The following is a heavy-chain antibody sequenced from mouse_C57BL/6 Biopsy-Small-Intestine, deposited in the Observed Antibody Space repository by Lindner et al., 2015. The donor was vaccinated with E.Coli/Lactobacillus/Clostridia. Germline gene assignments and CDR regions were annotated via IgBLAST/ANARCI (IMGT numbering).Heavy chain of an antibody. V-gene: IGHV1S55*01. J-gene: IGHJ1*01. CDR2: MNPNNGDT. CDR3: VRMPDMRGTGTYLYDF. D-gene: IGHD1-3*01. Sequence: SVKVSCKTSGYTFTSYDINWVRQATGQGLEWMGWMNPNNGDTGYAQKFQGRVTMTRDTSINTAYMDLSSLTSDDTAVYYCVRMPDMRGTGTYLYDFWGQGTLVTVSS. CDR1: GYTFTSYD.